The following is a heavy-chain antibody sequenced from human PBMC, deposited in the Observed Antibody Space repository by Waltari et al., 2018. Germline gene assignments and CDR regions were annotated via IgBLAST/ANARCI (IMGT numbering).Heavy chain of an antibody. D-gene: IGHD1-7*01. CDR3: ARDGTGYDAFDI. J-gene: IGHJ3*02. V-gene: IGHV4-59*01. CDR1: GGSLSSYY. Sequence: QVQLQESGPGLVKPSETLSLTCPVSGGSLSSYYCSWIRPPPGKGLEWNGYIYYSGSTNYNPSLKSRVTISVDTSKNQFSLKLSSVTAADTAVYYCARDGTGYDAFDIWGQGTMVTVSS. CDR2: IYYSGST.